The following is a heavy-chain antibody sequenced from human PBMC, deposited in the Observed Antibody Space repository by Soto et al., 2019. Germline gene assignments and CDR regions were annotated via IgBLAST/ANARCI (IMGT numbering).Heavy chain of an antibody. CDR1: GFTFTSSA. CDR2: IVVGSGNT. J-gene: IGHJ5*02. D-gene: IGHD2-15*01. CDR3: ARDLSGIVVVVAATWFDP. V-gene: IGHV1-58*01. Sequence: ASVKVSSKASGFTFTSSAVQGVRQSRGQRLEWIGWIVVGSGNTNYAQKLQGRVTMTTDTSTSTAYMELRSLRSDDTAVYYCARDLSGIVVVVAATWFDPWGQGTLVTVSS.